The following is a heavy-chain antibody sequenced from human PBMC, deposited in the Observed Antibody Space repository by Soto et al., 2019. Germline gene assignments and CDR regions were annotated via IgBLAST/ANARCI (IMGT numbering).Heavy chain of an antibody. CDR1: GYTFTGYY. J-gene: IGHJ6*02. D-gene: IGHD3-16*01. Sequence: ASVKVSCKASGYTFTGYYMHWVRQAPGQGLEWMGWINPNSGGTNYAQKFQGRVTMTRDTSISTAYMELSRLRSDDTAVYYCARDLGLSSYGMDVWGQGTTVTVSS. CDR3: ARDLGLSSYGMDV. V-gene: IGHV1-2*02. CDR2: INPNSGGT.